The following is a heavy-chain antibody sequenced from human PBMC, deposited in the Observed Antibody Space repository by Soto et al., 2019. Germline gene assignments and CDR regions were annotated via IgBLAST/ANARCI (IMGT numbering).Heavy chain of an antibody. CDR1: GGSISSGGYY. V-gene: IGHV4-61*08. CDR3: ARRWGRTFDY. Sequence: PSETLSLTCAVSGGSISSGGYYWSWIRQAPGKGLEWIGYIYHGGSTNYNPSLKSRVIISVDTSKNQFSLKLSSVTAADTAVYYCARRWGRTFDYWGQGTLVTVSS. J-gene: IGHJ4*02. D-gene: IGHD7-27*01. CDR2: IYHGGST.